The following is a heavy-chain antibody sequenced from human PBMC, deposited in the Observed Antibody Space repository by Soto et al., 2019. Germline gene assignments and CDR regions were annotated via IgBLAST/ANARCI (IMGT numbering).Heavy chain of an antibody. Sequence: QVQLVESGGGVVQPGRSLRLSCAASGFTFSSYGMHWVRQAPGKGLEGVAVIWYDGSNKYYADSVKGRFTISRDNSKNTLYLQMNSLRAEDTAVYYCARELQVVDGSGSYYPITIFDYWGQGTLVTVSS. CDR3: ARELQVVDGSGSYYPITIFDY. CDR1: GFTFSSYG. CDR2: IWYDGSNK. V-gene: IGHV3-33*01. J-gene: IGHJ4*02. D-gene: IGHD3-10*01.